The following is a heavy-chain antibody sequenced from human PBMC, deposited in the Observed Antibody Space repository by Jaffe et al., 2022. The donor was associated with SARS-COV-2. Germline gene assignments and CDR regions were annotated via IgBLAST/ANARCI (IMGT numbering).Heavy chain of an antibody. J-gene: IGHJ4*02. V-gene: IGHV3-13*01. CDR2: IGTAGDT. CDR1: GFTFSSYD. CDR3: ARGLIGGSYLFDY. Sequence: EVQLVESGGGLVQPGGSLRLSCAASGFTFSSYDMHWVRQATGKGLEWVSAIGTAGDTYYPGSVKGRFTISRENAKNSLYLQMNSLRAGDTAVYYCARGLIGGSYLFDYWGQGTLVTVSS. D-gene: IGHD2-15*01.